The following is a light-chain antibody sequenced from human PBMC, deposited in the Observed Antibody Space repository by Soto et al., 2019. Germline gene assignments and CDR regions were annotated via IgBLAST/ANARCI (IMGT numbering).Light chain of an antibody. Sequence: DIQMTQSPSSLSESVGDRVTITCRASQYVDTYLNWYQQKPGKAPKLLIYGASSLQSGVPSRFSGIGSGTDFTLTISSQQPEDSATYYCQQSYRTPRSFGQGTKVEVK. J-gene: IGKJ1*01. V-gene: IGKV1-39*01. CDR2: GAS. CDR1: QYVDTY. CDR3: QQSYRTPRS.